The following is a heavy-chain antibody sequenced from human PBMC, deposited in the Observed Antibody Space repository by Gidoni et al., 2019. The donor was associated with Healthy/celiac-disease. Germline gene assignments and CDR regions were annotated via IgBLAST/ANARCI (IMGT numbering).Heavy chain of an antibody. D-gene: IGHD3-22*01. Sequence: QVQLVQSGAEVKKPGSSVKVSCKASGGTFSSYAISWVRQAPGQGLEWMGGIIPIFGTANYAQKFKGRVTITADESTSTAYMELSSLRSEDTAVYYCARETSPTMMGLEGMDVWGQGTTVTVSS. CDR1: GGTFSSYA. J-gene: IGHJ6*02. CDR2: IIPIFGTA. V-gene: IGHV1-69*01. CDR3: ARETSPTMMGLEGMDV.